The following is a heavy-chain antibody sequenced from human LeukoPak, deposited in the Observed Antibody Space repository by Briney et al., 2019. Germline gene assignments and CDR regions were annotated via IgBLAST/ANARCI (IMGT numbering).Heavy chain of an antibody. CDR2: INTNTGNP. J-gene: IGHJ6*02. Sequence: ASVKVSCKASGYTFTSYAMNWVRQAPGQGLEWMGWINTNTGNPTYAQGFTGRFVFSLDTSVSTAYLQISSLKAEDTAVYYCARDRNDFWSGPVYGMDVWGQGTTVTASS. CDR3: ARDRNDFWSGPVYGMDV. CDR1: GYTFTSYA. V-gene: IGHV7-4-1*02. D-gene: IGHD3-3*01.